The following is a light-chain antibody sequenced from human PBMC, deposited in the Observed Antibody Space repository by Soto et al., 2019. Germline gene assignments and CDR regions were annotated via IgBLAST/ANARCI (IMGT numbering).Light chain of an antibody. CDR3: SSYTTSNTRQIV. J-gene: IGLJ1*01. V-gene: IGLV2-14*03. Sequence: SVLTQXASVSGSPGQSITISCTGTSSDVGGYNYVSWYQHHPGKAPKLIIYDVTNRPSGVSNPFSGSKSGNTASLTISGLQPEDEADYYCSSYTTSNTRQIVFGTGTKVTVL. CDR1: SSDVGGYNY. CDR2: DVT.